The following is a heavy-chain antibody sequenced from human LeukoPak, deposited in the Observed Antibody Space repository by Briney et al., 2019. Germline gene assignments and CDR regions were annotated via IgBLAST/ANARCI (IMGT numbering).Heavy chain of an antibody. Sequence: GGSLRITCATSGFIFSNYWLTWVRQTPGKGLEWVANIKPDGSGEYYADSVRGRFTISRDNAKNSLYLQMNSLRAEDTAVYYCARARLAAAPDYWGQGTLVTVSS. CDR1: GFIFSNYW. CDR2: IKPDGSGE. D-gene: IGHD6-13*01. J-gene: IGHJ4*02. V-gene: IGHV3-7*01. CDR3: ARARLAAAPDY.